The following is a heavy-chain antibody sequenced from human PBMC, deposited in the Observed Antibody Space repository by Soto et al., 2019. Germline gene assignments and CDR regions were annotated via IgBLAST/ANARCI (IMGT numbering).Heavy chain of an antibody. CDR1: GYSISSGYY. CDR2: IYHNGNT. Sequence: TSETLSLTCAVSGYSISSGYYWGWVRQPPGKGLEWIGNIYHNGNTNYNPSLKSRVTISVDTSKNQFSLKLTSVTAADTAVYYCARDLAIDGVDYWGQGTLVTVSS. D-gene: IGHD4-17*01. V-gene: IGHV4-38-2*02. CDR3: ARDLAIDGVDY. J-gene: IGHJ4*02.